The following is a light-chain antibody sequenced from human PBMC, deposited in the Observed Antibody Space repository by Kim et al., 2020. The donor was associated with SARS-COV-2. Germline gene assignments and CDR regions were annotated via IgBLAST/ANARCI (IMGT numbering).Light chain of an antibody. J-gene: IGLJ2*01. Sequence: APGKTARITCKTNNIGSKSVAWYHQKPGQAPLLVLYYDSNRPSGIPERFSGSNSRNTATLTISWVEAGDEADYYCQVWDNAINHVIFGGGTQLTVL. CDR2: YDS. CDR1: NIGSKS. CDR3: QVWDNAINHVI. V-gene: IGLV3-21*04.